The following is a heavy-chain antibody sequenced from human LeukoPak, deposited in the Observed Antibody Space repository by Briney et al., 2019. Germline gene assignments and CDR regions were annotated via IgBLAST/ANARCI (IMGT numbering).Heavy chain of an antibody. V-gene: IGHV3-66*01. CDR1: GFTVSSNY. CDR3: ARGPHGDYYPAT. CDR2: IYSGGST. D-gene: IGHD4-17*01. J-gene: IGHJ5*02. Sequence: GGSLRLSCAASGFTVSSNYMSWVRQAPGKGLEWVSVIYSGGSTYYADSVKGRFTISRDNSKNTLYLQMNSLRAEDTAVYYCARGPHGDYYPATWGQGTLVTVSS.